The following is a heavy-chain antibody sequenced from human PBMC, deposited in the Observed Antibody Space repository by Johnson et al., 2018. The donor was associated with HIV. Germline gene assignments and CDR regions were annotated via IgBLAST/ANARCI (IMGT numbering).Heavy chain of an antibody. V-gene: IGHV3-15*05. CDR2: IKSKTDGGTT. Sequence: VQLVESGGGLVKPGGSLRLSCAASGFTFSNAWMSWVRQAPGKGLEWVGRIKSKTDGGTTDYAAPVKGRFTISRDNSKNSLYLQMNSLRTEDTALYYCARDVELEPQACDIWGQGTLVTVSS. J-gene: IGHJ3*02. CDR1: GFTFSNAW. CDR3: ARDVELEPQACDI. D-gene: IGHD1-1*01.